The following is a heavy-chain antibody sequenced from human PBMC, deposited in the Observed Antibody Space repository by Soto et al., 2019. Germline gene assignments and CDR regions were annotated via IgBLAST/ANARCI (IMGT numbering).Heavy chain of an antibody. CDR1: GFTFSSYA. D-gene: IGHD4-17*01. CDR2: ISGSGGST. J-gene: IGHJ3*02. CDR3: AKEGVGYGDYVDVAFDI. V-gene: IGHV3-23*01. Sequence: PGGSLRLSCAASGFTFSSYAMSWVRQAPGKGLEWVSAISGSGGSTYYADSVKGRFTISRDNSKNTLYLQMNSLRAEDTAVYYCAKEGVGYGDYVDVAFDIWGQGTMVTVSS.